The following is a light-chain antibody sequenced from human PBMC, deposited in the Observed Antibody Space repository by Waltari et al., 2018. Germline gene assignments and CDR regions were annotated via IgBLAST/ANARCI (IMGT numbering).Light chain of an antibody. Sequence: QSVLTQPPSVSGAPGQRVTISCTGSSSTLGAVFLVHGYQQLPGTVPKLLIFDNNNRPSGVPARFSGSRSGTSASLAITGLQAEDEADYYCQSFDTSLTAWVFGGGTKLTVL. CDR3: QSFDTSLTAWV. CDR1: SSTLGAVFL. CDR2: DNN. V-gene: IGLV1-40*01. J-gene: IGLJ3*02.